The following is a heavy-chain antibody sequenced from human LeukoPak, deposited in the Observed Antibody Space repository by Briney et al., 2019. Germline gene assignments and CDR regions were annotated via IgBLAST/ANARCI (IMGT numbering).Heavy chain of an antibody. J-gene: IGHJ3*02. Sequence: ASVKVSCKASGGTFSSYAISWVRQAPGQGLEWMGRIIPILGIANYAQKFQGRVTITADKSTSTAYMELSSLRSEDTAVYYCARGWDSSGYSRELGAFDIWGQGTMVTVSS. CDR1: GGTFSSYA. CDR2: IIPILGIA. D-gene: IGHD3-22*01. V-gene: IGHV1-69*04. CDR3: ARGWDSSGYSRELGAFDI.